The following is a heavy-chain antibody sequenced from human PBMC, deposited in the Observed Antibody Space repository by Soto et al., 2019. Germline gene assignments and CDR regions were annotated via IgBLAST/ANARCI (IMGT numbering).Heavy chain of an antibody. V-gene: IGHV4-59*01. CDR2: IYYSGST. CDR1: GGSISSYY. D-gene: IGHD3-3*01. J-gene: IGHJ4*02. Sequence: QVQLQESGPGLVKHSETLSLTCTVSGGSISSYYWSWIRQPPGKGLEWIGYIYYSGSTNYNPYLKSRVTISVDTSKNQFSLKLSSVTAADTAVYYCARGSGYYLFDYWGKGTLVTVSS. CDR3: ARGSGYYLFDY.